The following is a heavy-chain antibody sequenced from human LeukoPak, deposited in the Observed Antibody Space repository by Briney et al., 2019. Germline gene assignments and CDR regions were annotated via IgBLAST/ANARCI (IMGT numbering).Heavy chain of an antibody. D-gene: IGHD1-1*01. J-gene: IGHJ4*02. CDR2: INSDGSIT. CDR1: GFTFSSHW. Sequence: GGTLRLSCAASGFTFSSHWMHWVRQAPGKGLVWVSRINSDGSITTYADSAQGRFTISRDNAKNTLYLQMNSLRVEDTAVYYCARDYNWNPPDYWGQGTLVTVSS. V-gene: IGHV3-74*01. CDR3: ARDYNWNPPDY.